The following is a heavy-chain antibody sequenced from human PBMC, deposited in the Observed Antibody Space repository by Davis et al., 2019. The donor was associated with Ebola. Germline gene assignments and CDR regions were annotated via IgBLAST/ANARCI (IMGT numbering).Heavy chain of an antibody. J-gene: IGHJ5*02. D-gene: IGHD3-10*01. CDR1: GFTFSSYW. CDR2: IRSKANSYAT. CDR3: TSSLSGVDP. Sequence: PGGSLRLSCAASGFTFSSYWMNWVRQASGKGLEWVGRIRSKANSYATAYAASVKGRFTISRDDSKNTAYLQMNSLKTEDTAVYYCTSSLSGVDPWGQGTLVTVSS. V-gene: IGHV3-73*01.